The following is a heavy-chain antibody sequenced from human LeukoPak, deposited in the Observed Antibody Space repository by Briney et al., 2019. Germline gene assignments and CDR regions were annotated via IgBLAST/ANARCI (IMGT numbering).Heavy chain of an antibody. D-gene: IGHD4-23*01. Sequence: GGSLRLSCAASGFTFSSYSMNWVRQAPGKGLEWVSYITSSSGTIYYADSVKGRFTISRDNAKNSLYLQMNSLRAEDTAVYYCARDRTQGYGGNSDYWGQGTLVTVSS. V-gene: IGHV3-48*01. CDR1: GFTFSSYS. CDR2: ITSSSGTI. J-gene: IGHJ4*02. CDR3: ARDRTQGYGGNSDY.